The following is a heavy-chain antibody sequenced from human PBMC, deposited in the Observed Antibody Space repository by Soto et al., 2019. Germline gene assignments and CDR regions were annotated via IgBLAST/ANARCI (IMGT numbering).Heavy chain of an antibody. Sequence: PSETLSLTCTVSGGSISSSNYYWAWIRQPPGKGLEWIGNIYYTEGTYYNPSLKSRVTISVDTSKNQFSVRLNSVTASDTAVYYCAPLSVSLSGPYGIHVWGQGTTVTVSS. CDR3: APLSVSLSGPYGIHV. CDR1: GGSISSSNYY. D-gene: IGHD2-15*01. CDR2: IYYTEGT. V-gene: IGHV4-39*01. J-gene: IGHJ6*02.